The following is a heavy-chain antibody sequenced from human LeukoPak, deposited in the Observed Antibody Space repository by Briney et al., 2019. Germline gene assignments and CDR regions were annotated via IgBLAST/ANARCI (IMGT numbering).Heavy chain of an antibody. V-gene: IGHV3-74*01. Sequence: GGSLRLSCVTSGFTFSSYWMHWVRQAPGKGPVWVSRINSNGRSTDYADSVKGRFTISRDNAQNTLYLQMSSLRGEDTAVYYCARDQGQLGGGPLFDPWGQGTLVTVSS. CDR1: GFTFSSYW. CDR2: INSNGRST. J-gene: IGHJ5*02. CDR3: ARDQGQLGGGPLFDP. D-gene: IGHD6-13*01.